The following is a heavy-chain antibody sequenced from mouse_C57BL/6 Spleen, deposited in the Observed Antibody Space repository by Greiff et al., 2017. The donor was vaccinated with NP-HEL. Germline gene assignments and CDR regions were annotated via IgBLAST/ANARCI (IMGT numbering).Heavy chain of an antibody. D-gene: IGHD3-3*01. J-gene: IGHJ4*01. CDR3: ARDWDSAMDY. V-gene: IGHV1-52*01. CDR1: GYTFTSYW. Sequence: QVQLKQPGAELVRPGSSVKLSCKASGYTFTSYWMHWVKQRPIQGLEWIGNIDPSDSETHYNQKFKDKATLTVDKSSSTAYMQLSSLTSEDSAVYYCARDWDSAMDYWGQGTSVTVSS. CDR2: IDPSDSET.